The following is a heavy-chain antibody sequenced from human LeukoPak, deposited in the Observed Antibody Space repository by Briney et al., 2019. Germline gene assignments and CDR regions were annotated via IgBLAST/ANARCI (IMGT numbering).Heavy chain of an antibody. CDR3: AREGSRFLLYNWFDP. CDR2: IYTSGTI. V-gene: IGHV4-4*07. CDR1: GGSISSYY. D-gene: IGHD3-16*01. J-gene: IGHJ5*02. Sequence: KTSETLSLTCTVSGGSISSYYWSWIRQPAGTALEWIGRIYTSGTITYNPSLKSRVTMSVDTSKNQFSLKLSSVTAADTAVYYCAREGSRFLLYNWFDPWGQGTPVTVSS.